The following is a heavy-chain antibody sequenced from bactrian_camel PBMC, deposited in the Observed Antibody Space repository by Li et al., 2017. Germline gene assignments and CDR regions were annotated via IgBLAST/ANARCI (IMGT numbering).Heavy chain of an antibody. Sequence: HVQLVESGGGSVQAGGSLRLSCAVSEFPYSRYCMGWFRQGPGKKREGVATIDPYGISRYADSVKGRFAISKDNAGNTLYLQMNSLRPDEDTAMYYCAADPLAKRACNLVRGDYKYWGQGTQVTV. J-gene: IGHJ4*01. CDR1: EFPYSRYC. V-gene: IGHV3S57*01. CDR3: AADPLAKRACNLVRGDYKY. CDR2: IDPYGIS. D-gene: IGHD1*01.